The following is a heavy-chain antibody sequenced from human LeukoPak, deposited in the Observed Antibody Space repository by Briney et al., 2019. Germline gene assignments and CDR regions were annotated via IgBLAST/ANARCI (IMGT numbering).Heavy chain of an antibody. CDR3: TRNSGWYRLDY. V-gene: IGHV3-7*01. CDR2: IKEDGSEK. D-gene: IGHD6-19*01. CDR1: GFTFSSYW. J-gene: IGHJ4*02. Sequence: TGGSLRLSCTASGFTFSSYWMTWGRQAPGKGLEWVANIKEDGSEKGFADSVKGRFTISRDNAKNSLFLQMTSLRADDMAVYYCTRNSGWYRLDYWGQGTLVTVPS.